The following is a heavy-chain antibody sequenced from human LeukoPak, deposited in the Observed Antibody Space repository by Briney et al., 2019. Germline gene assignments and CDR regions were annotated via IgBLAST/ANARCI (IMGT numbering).Heavy chain of an antibody. Sequence: SETLSLTCTVSGGSISSYYWSWIRQPPGKGLEWIGYIYYSGSTNYNPSLKSRVTISLDTSKNQFSLKLSSVTAADTAVYYCVRQDQGATWFDPWGQGILVTVSS. D-gene: IGHD1-26*01. CDR1: GGSISSYY. CDR3: VRQDQGATWFDP. CDR2: IYYSGST. V-gene: IGHV4-59*08. J-gene: IGHJ5*02.